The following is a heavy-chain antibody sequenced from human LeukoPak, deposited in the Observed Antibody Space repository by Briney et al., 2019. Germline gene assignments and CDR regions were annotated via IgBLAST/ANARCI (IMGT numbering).Heavy chain of an antibody. J-gene: IGHJ6*02. CDR2: ISGSGGST. CDR1: GFTFSSYA. Sequence: GGSLRLSCAASGFTFSSYAMSWVRQAPGKGLEWVSAISGSGGSTYYADSVKGRFTISRDNSKNSLFLQMNGLRTEDTALYYCAKDITEMATTDYYYYGMDVWGQGTTVTVSS. CDR3: AKDITEMATTDYYYYGMDV. V-gene: IGHV3-23*01. D-gene: IGHD5-24*01.